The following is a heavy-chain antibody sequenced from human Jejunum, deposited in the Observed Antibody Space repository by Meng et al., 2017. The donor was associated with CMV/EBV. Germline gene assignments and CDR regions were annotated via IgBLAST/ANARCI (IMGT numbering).Heavy chain of an antibody. V-gene: IGHV1-2*02. CDR2: INPKTGDT. CDR1: YTVTDYY. J-gene: IGHJ4*02. D-gene: IGHD1-26*01. CDR3: AKDAGSFLDYFFDF. Sequence: YTVTDYYIQWVQQAPGQGLEWMGWINPKTGDTKYPQKLQGRVTLTRDMSINTVYMEMTRLSSDDTAMYYCAKDAGSFLDYFFDFWGQGTLVTVSS.